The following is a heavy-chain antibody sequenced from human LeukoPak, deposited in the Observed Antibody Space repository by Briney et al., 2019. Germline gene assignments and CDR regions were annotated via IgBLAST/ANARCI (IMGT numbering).Heavy chain of an antibody. CDR1: GFTFNRFY. Sequence: GGSLRLSCSASGFTFNRFYLHWVRQAPGKGLEFVSHISSNGATTYYADSVKGRFTISRDNSKNTSYLQMSSLRADDTAVYYCVKDRSIAAPNNDFFDSWGQGALVTVSS. CDR2: ISSNGATT. J-gene: IGHJ4*02. V-gene: IGHV3-64D*06. D-gene: IGHD6-6*01. CDR3: VKDRSIAAPNNDFFDS.